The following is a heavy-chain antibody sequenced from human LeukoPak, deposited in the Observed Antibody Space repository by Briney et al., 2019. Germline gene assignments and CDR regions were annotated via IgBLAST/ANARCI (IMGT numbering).Heavy chain of an antibody. CDR1: GFTFSTYA. D-gene: IGHD3-16*01. CDR2: ISSSGSTI. CDR3: ARVSKGSYDYVWGSYSGNWFDP. J-gene: IGHJ5*02. Sequence: RAGGSLRLSCAASGFTFSTYAMNWVRQAPGKGLEWVSYISSSGSTIYYADSVKGRFTISRDNAKNSLYLQMNSLRAEDTAVYYCARVSKGSYDYVWGSYSGNWFDPWGQGTLVTVSS. V-gene: IGHV3-48*03.